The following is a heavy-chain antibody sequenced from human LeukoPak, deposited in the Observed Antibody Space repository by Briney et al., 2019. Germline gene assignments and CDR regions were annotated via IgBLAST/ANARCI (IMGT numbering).Heavy chain of an antibody. D-gene: IGHD5-24*01. Sequence: SETLSLTCTVSGGSISSYYWSWIRQPPGKGLEWIGYIYYSGSTNYNPSLKSRVTISVDTSKNQFSLKLSSVTAADTAVYYCARRDGSPYWYFDLWGRGTLVTVSS. CDR3: ARRDGSPYWYFDL. CDR2: IYYSGST. V-gene: IGHV4-59*01. CDR1: GGSISSYY. J-gene: IGHJ2*01.